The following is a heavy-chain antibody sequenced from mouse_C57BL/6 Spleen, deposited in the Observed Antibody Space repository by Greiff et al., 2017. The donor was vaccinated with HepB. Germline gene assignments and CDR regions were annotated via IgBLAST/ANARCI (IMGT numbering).Heavy chain of an antibody. CDR3: AREGLRGFAY. J-gene: IGHJ3*01. CDR1: GYTFTSYW. Sequence: QQSCKASGYTFTSYWMDWVKQRPGQGLEWIGNIYPSDSETHYNQKFKDKATLTVDKSSSTAYMQLSSLTSEDSAVYYCAREGLRGFAYWGQGTLVTVSA. V-gene: IGHV1-61*01. D-gene: IGHD1-1*01. CDR2: IYPSDSET.